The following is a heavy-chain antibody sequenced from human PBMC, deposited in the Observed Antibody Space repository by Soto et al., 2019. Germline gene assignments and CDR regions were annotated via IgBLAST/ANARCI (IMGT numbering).Heavy chain of an antibody. V-gene: IGHV4-59*12. Sequence: TSETLSLTFTVSGGSIRSYYWSWIRQPPGKVLEWSGYIYYSGXTXXXXXXXGXXXXSXDTXXKHXXXXXXXXXXXDTAVYYCARGGYSIDYWGKGTLVT. J-gene: IGHJ4*02. CDR1: GGSIRSYY. CDR3: ARGGYSIDY. D-gene: IGHD6-13*01. CDR2: IYYSGXT.